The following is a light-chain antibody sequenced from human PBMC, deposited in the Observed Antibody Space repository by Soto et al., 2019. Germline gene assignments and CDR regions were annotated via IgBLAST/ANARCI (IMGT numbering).Light chain of an antibody. V-gene: IGKV3-15*01. CDR2: GVS. Sequence: EIVMTQSPDTLSVSPGERVTLSCRASQSVNSDVAWYQQRPGQTPRLLIYGVSIGATGIPDRFSGSGSGTEFTLSISGLQSEDFAVYYCQQYSNWPLITFGQGTKVDIK. CDR1: QSVNSD. CDR3: QQYSNWPLIT. J-gene: IGKJ1*01.